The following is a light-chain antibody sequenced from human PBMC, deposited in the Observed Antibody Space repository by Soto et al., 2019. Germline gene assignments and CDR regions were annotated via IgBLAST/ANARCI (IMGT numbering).Light chain of an antibody. Sequence: QSVLTQPPSASGTPGQRVTISCSGSSSNIGNNYVHWYQQLPGTAPKLLIYRNNQRPSGVPDRVSGSKSGTSASLAISGHRSEDEADFYCAAWDDSLSGAVFGGGTKLTVL. CDR3: AAWDDSLSGAV. V-gene: IGLV1-47*01. CDR2: RNN. CDR1: SSNIGNNY. J-gene: IGLJ2*01.